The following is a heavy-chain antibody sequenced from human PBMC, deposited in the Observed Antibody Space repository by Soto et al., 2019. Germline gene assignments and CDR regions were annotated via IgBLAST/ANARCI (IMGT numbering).Heavy chain of an antibody. V-gene: IGHV3-11*01. CDR1: GFSCSDYY. CDR3: ANLAKNYSHYMDV. CDR2: ISTSGSST. Sequence: QVQLVESGGGLVKPGGSLRLSGAASGFSCSDYYMSWIRQAPGKGLEWVSMISTSGSSTDYADSVKGRFTISRDNAKNSLSLQMNILRAEETAVYYCANLAKNYSHYMDVWGKGTTVTVSS. D-gene: IGHD1-26*01. J-gene: IGHJ6*03.